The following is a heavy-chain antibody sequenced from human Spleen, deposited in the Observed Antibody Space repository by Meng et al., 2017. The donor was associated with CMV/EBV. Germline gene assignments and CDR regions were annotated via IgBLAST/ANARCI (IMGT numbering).Heavy chain of an antibody. J-gene: IGHJ3*02. CDR3: VRESSGWYDDAFDI. CDR1: GFTFSSYS. CDR2: ISSSSSYI. D-gene: IGHD6-19*01. Sequence: GESLKISCAASGFTFSSYSMNWVRQAPGKGLEWVSSISSSSSYIYYADSVKGRFTISRDNAKNSLYLQMNSLRAEDTAVYYCVRESSGWYDDAFDIWGQGTMVTVSS. V-gene: IGHV3-21*01.